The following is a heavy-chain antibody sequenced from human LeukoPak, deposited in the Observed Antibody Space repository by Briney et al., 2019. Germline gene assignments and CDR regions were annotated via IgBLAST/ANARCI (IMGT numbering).Heavy chain of an antibody. CDR1: GLPFSNDA. CDR3: AKDRFGELYIEYFQH. D-gene: IGHD3-10*01. V-gene: IGHV3-23*01. CDR2: ISGSGGST. Sequence: GGSLRLSCAASGLPFSNDAMSWVRQAPGKGLEWVSAISGSGGSTYYADSVKGRFTISRDNSKNTLYLQMNSLRAEDTAVYYCAKDRFGELYIEYFQHWGQGTLVTVSS. J-gene: IGHJ1*01.